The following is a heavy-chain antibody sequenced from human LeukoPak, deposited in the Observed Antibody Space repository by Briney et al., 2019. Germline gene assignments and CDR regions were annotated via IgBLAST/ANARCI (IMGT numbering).Heavy chain of an antibody. CDR1: GDSVSSNSAA. D-gene: IGHD3-22*01. J-gene: IGHJ2*01. V-gene: IGHV6-1*01. Sequence: SQTLSLTCAISGDSVSSNSAAWNWIRQSPSRGLEWLGRTYHRSKWYNDYAVSVKSRITINPDTSKNQFSLQLNSVTPEDTAVYYCARTVGYDSSGYYNWYFDLWGRGTLVTVSS. CDR2: TYHRSKWYN. CDR3: ARTVGYDSSGYYNWYFDL.